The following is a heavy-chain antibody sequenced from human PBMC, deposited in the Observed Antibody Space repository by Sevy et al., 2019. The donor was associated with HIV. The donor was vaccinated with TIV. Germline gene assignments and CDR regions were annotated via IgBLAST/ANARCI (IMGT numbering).Heavy chain of an antibody. CDR1: GGSISRYY. V-gene: IGHV4-59*01. Sequence: SETLSLTCTVSGGSISRYYWSWIRQPPGKGLEWIGYIYDSGSTNYNPSLKSRVTISVDTSKNQFSLNLNSVTAADTAMYYCARSRGYGCGDASDYWGQGTLVTVSS. CDR2: IYDSGST. J-gene: IGHJ4*02. D-gene: IGHD5-18*01. CDR3: ARSRGYGCGDASDY.